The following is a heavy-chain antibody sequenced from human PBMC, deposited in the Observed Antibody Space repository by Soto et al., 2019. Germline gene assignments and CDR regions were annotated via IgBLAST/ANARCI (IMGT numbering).Heavy chain of an antibody. CDR3: ARGEQYSGRIFDY. Sequence: PSQTLSLTCGISGDSVSSNSAAWNWLRQSPSGGLEWLGRTYYRSKWYNDYAVSVESRITINPDTSKNHFSLQRNFVTPEDTTVYFCARGEQYSGRIFDYWGQGTLVTVSS. CDR1: GDSVSSNSAA. CDR2: TYYRSKWYN. D-gene: IGHD1-26*01. V-gene: IGHV6-1*01. J-gene: IGHJ4*02.